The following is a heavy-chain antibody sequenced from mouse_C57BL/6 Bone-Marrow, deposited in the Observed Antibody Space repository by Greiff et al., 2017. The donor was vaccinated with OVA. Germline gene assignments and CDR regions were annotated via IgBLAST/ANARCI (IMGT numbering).Heavy chain of an antibody. V-gene: IGHV1-19*01. CDR2: INPYNGGT. CDR1: GYTFTDYY. CDR3: ARRDLRYYAMDY. Sequence: VHVKQSGPVLVKPGASVKMSCKASGYTFTDYYMNWVKQSHGKSLEWIGVINPYNGGTSYNQKFKGKATLTVDKSSSTAYMELNSLTSEDSAVYYCARRDLRYYAMDYWGQGTSVTVSS. J-gene: IGHJ4*01. D-gene: IGHD5-1*01.